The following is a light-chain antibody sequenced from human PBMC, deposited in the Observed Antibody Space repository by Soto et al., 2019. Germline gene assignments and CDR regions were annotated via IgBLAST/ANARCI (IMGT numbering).Light chain of an antibody. CDR2: DAS. Sequence: EIALTQSPATLSLSPGERATLSCRASQIISKYLAWYQQKPGQAPRPLIYDASTRATGIPARFSGSGSGTEFTLTISSLQSEDFAVYYCQQYNNWPITFGQGTRLEIK. J-gene: IGKJ5*01. CDR1: QIISKY. CDR3: QQYNNWPIT. V-gene: IGKV3-15*01.